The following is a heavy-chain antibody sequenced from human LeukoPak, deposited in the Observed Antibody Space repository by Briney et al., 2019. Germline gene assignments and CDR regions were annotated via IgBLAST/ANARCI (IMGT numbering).Heavy chain of an antibody. CDR3: ARDNSVRDEAWWFNP. J-gene: IGHJ5*02. D-gene: IGHD5-24*01. CDR2: IIPIFGTA. Sequence: SVKVSCKASGGTFSSYAISWVRQAPGQGLEWMGGIIPIFGTANYAQKFQGRVTITADKSTSTAYMELSSLRSEGTAVYYCARDNSVRDEAWWFNPWGQGTLVTVSS. CDR1: GGTFSSYA. V-gene: IGHV1-69*06.